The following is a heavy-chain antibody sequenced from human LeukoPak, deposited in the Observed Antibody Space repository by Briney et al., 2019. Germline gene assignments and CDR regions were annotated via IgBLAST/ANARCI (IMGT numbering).Heavy chain of an antibody. V-gene: IGHV3-23*01. CDR2: ISAIGGNT. CDR1: GFTFSSYG. D-gene: IGHD1-26*01. Sequence: PGGSLRLSCAASGFTFSSYGMTWVRQAPGKGLEWVSLISAIGGNTYYADSVKGRFTISRDNSKNTLSLQMNSLRAEDTAVYYCAKDVRVGGGGMDVWGQGTPVTVSS. CDR3: AKDVRVGGGGMDV. J-gene: IGHJ6*02.